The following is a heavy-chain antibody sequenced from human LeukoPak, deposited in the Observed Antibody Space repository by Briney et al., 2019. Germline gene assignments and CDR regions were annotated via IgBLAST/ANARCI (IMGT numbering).Heavy chain of an antibody. CDR2: IIPIFGTA. Sequence: SVKVSCKASGGTFSSYAISWVRQAPGQGLEWMGGIIPIFGTANYAQKSQGRVTITADESTSTAYMELSSLRSEDTAVYYCARDSPGPYCSGGSCYPLEYFQHWGQGTLVTVSS. CDR3: ARDSPGPYCSGGSCYPLEYFQH. J-gene: IGHJ1*01. V-gene: IGHV1-69*13. CDR1: GGTFSSYA. D-gene: IGHD2-15*01.